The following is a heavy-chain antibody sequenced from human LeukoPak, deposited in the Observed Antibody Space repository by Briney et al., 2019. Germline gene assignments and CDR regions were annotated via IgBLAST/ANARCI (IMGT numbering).Heavy chain of an antibody. Sequence: TPSQTLSLTCTVSGASIRSGDYYWSWIRQPPGKGLEWIGYTYDSGSTYYNPSLKSRITISVDTSENRFSLKLSSVTATDTAVYYCARDCSGGSCYGAFDIWGQGTMVTVSS. J-gene: IGHJ3*02. CDR1: GASIRSGDYY. D-gene: IGHD2-15*01. CDR2: TYDSGST. V-gene: IGHV4-30-4*01. CDR3: ARDCSGGSCYGAFDI.